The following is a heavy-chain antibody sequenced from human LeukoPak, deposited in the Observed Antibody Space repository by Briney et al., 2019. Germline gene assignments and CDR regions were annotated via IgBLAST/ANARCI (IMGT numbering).Heavy chain of an antibody. J-gene: IGHJ4*02. CDR2: INHSGST. CDR1: GGSFSGYY. Sequence: PSETLSLTCAVYGGSFSGYYWSWIRQPPGKGLEWIGEINHSGSTNYNPSLKSRVTISVDTSKNQFSLKLSSVTAADTAVYYCARKPPGARGALDYWGQGTLVTVSS. V-gene: IGHV4-34*01. D-gene: IGHD3-16*01. CDR3: ARKPPGARGALDY.